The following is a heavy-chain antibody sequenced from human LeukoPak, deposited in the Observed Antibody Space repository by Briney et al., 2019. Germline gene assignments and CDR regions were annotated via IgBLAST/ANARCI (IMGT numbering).Heavy chain of an antibody. Sequence: GGSLRLSCAASGFTFDDHAMHWVRQVPGKGLEWVSGISWNSGTIAYADSVKGRFTIPRDNAKNSLYLQMSSLRVEDTAFYYCAKDIPPSIAMSGTSAGFDYWGQGTLVTVSS. D-gene: IGHD6-19*01. J-gene: IGHJ4*02. CDR2: ISWNSGTI. CDR1: GFTFDDHA. V-gene: IGHV3-9*01. CDR3: AKDIPPSIAMSGTSAGFDY.